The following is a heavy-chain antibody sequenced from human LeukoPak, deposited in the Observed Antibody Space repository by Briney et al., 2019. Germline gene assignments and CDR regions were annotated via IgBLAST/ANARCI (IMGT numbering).Heavy chain of an antibody. D-gene: IGHD3-16*02. V-gene: IGHV3-64*01. CDR3: ARVISPDYYFYYSMDV. Sequence: GGSLRLSCAASGFTFSSYGMHWVRQAPGKGLEYVSGISSNGGSTYYANSVKGRFTISRDNSKNTLYHQMGSLRPEDMGVYYCARVISPDYYFYYSMDVWGKGTTVTVSS. J-gene: IGHJ6*03. CDR1: GFTFSSYG. CDR2: ISSNGGST.